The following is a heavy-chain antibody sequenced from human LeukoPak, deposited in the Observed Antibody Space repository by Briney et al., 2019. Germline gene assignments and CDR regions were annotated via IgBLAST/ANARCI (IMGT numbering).Heavy chain of an antibody. CDR2: IYHSGST. Sequence: SETLSLTCAVSGGSISSSNWWSWVRQPPGKGLEWIGEIYHSGSTNYNPSLKSRVTISVDKPKNQFPLKLSSVTAADTAVYYCARVGVYGSGSYQDWGQGTLVTVSS. D-gene: IGHD3-10*01. V-gene: IGHV4-4*02. J-gene: IGHJ4*02. CDR3: ARVGVYGSGSYQD. CDR1: GGSISSSNW.